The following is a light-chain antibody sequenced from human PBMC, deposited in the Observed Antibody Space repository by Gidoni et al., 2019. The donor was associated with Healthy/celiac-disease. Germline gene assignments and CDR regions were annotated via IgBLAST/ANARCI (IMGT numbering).Light chain of an antibody. CDR3: QQANSHLALT. J-gene: IGKJ4*01. Sequence: DIQLTQSPSFLSASVGDRVTITCRASQDIGSHIAWYQQKPGKAPKLLIYYAFILQSGVPSRFSGSGSVTEFSLTISSLQPGDFATYYCQQANSHLALTFGGGTKVDI. CDR2: YAF. V-gene: IGKV1-9*01. CDR1: QDIGSH.